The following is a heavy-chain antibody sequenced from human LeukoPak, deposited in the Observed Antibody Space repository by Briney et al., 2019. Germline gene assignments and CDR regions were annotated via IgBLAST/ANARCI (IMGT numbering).Heavy chain of an antibody. CDR1: GYTFTSYD. J-gene: IGHJ6*03. D-gene: IGHD2-15*01. CDR2: MNPNSGNT. Sequence: ASVKVSCKASGYTFTSYDINWVRQATGQGLEWMGWMNPNSGNTGYAQKFQGRVTMTRNTSISTAYMELSSLRSEDTAVYYCARVAVGTHSRKYCSGGSCYSYYYYYMDVWGKGTTVTISS. CDR3: ARVAVGTHSRKYCSGGSCYSYYYYYMDV. V-gene: IGHV1-8*01.